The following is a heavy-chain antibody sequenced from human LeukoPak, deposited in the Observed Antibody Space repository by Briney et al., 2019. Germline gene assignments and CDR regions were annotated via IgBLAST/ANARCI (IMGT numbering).Heavy chain of an antibody. CDR2: ISAYNGNT. Sequence: ASVKVSCKASGYTFTSCGISWVRQAPGQGLEWMGWISAYNGNTNYAQKLQGRVTMTTDTSTSTAYMELRSLRSDDTAVYYCAITPFGELLSFWFDPWGQGTLVTVSS. J-gene: IGHJ5*02. D-gene: IGHD3-10*01. V-gene: IGHV1-18*01. CDR3: AITPFGELLSFWFDP. CDR1: GYTFTSCG.